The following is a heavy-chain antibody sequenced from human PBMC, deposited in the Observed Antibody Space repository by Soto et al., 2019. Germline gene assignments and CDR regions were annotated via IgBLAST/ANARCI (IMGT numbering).Heavy chain of an antibody. D-gene: IGHD3-3*01. CDR3: ARGGITIFAVVPGHFIDY. J-gene: IGHJ4*02. V-gene: IGHV4-34*01. CDR1: GGSFSGYY. Sequence: PSETLSLTCAVYGGSFSGYYWSWIRQPPGKGLEWIGEINHSGSTNYNPSLKSRVTISVDTSKNQFSLKLSSVTAADTAVYYCARGGITIFAVVPGHFIDYWGQGTLVT. CDR2: INHSGST.